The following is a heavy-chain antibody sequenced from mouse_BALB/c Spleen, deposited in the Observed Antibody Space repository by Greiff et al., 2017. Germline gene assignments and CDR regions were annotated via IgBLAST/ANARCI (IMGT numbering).Heavy chain of an antibody. CDR3: ARDRGLTLDY. Sequence: EVMLVESGGGLVKPGGSLKLSCAASGFTFSSYAMSWVRQSPEKRLEWVAEISSGGSYTYYPDTVTGRFTISRDNAKNTLYLEMSSLRSEDTAMYYCARDRGLTLDYWGQGTTLTVSS. CDR1: GFTFSSYA. D-gene: IGHD3-1*01. CDR2: ISSGGSYT. V-gene: IGHV5-9-4*01. J-gene: IGHJ2*01.